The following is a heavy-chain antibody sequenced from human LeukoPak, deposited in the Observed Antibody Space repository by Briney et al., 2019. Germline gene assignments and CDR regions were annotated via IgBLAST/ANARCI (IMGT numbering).Heavy chain of an antibody. V-gene: IGHV3-48*03. CDR2: ISISGNSI. Sequence: PGGSLRLSCAVSGFTSSNYEMNWVRQAPGKGLEWVSSISISGNSIYYADSVKGRFTISRDNAKNSLYLQMNSLRAEDTAVYYCARGGSSGYNYNAFDIWGQGTMVTVSS. CDR1: GFTSSNYE. D-gene: IGHD3-22*01. J-gene: IGHJ3*02. CDR3: ARGGSSGYNYNAFDI.